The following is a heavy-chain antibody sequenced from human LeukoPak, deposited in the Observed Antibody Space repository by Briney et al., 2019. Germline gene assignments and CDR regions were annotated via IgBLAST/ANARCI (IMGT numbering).Heavy chain of an antibody. CDR1: GGSISSGSYY. CDR2: IHTSGST. J-gene: IGHJ4*02. D-gene: IGHD1-26*01. CDR3: ARGRDGSSYYFDY. V-gene: IGHV4-61*02. Sequence: PSQTLSLTCTVSGGSISSGSYYWSWIRQPAGKGLEWIGRIHTSGSTNYSPSLKGRVTISVDTSKNQFSLKLSSVTAADTAVYYCARGRDGSSYYFDYWGQGTLVTVSS.